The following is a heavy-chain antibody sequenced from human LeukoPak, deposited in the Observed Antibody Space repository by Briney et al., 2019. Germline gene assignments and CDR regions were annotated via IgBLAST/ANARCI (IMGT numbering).Heavy chain of an antibody. D-gene: IGHD3-16*01. V-gene: IGHV1-2*02. CDR3: ARRFYYAIDV. CDR2: INPNSGNT. J-gene: IGHJ6*02. CDR1: GYSFTCYF. Sequence: GASVKLSCKAFGYSFTCYFMHWVRQAPGQGLELMGWINPNSGNTNYTQKFQGRVTMTRDTSISTAYMELSTLRSDDAAVYLCARRFYYAIDVWGQGTTVTVSS.